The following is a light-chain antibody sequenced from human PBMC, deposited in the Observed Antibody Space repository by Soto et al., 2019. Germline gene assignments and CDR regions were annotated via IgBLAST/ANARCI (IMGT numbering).Light chain of an antibody. CDR2: AAS. J-gene: IGKJ5*01. V-gene: IGKV1-9*01. Sequence: IQLTQSPSSLSASVGDRVTITCRASQGISSYLAWYQQKPGKAPKLLIYAASTLQSGVPSRFSGSGSGTDFTLSISSLQPEDFATYYCQQFNSYPRITFGQGTRLEIK. CDR1: QGISSY. CDR3: QQFNSYPRIT.